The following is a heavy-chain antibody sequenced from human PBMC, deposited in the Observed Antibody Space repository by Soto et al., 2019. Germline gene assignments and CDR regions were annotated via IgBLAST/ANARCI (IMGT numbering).Heavy chain of an antibody. Sequence: QVQLQESGSGLLKPSQTLSLACGVSGDSLKRGFYHWSWIRQTPGKGLQLIGYIDTNGDTHYDLSLRNLLNMSRLTTESRFSLKLTSVTAADTAVYYCARGTVYYCPNDKFGFVFDHWGQGALVTVSS. J-gene: IGHJ4*02. CDR3: ARGTVYYCPNDKFGFVFDH. V-gene: IGHV4-31*01. CDR1: GDSLKRGFYH. D-gene: IGHD2-8*01. CDR2: IDTNGDT.